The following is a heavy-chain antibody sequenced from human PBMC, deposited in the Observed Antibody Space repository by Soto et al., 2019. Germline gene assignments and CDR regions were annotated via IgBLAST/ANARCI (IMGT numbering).Heavy chain of an antibody. CDR1: GYTFAGHY. J-gene: IGHJ4*02. D-gene: IGHD1-26*01. CDR3: GRGRSGQIVVFY. Sequence: ASVKVSCKASGYTFAGHYIHWVRQAPEQGPEWMGEIGPESGATRYAEKFQGRVTMTLDTSITTVYMELKNLSPDDTAVYYCGRGRSGQIVVFYWGQGTPVTVSS. V-gene: IGHV1-2*02. CDR2: IGPESGAT.